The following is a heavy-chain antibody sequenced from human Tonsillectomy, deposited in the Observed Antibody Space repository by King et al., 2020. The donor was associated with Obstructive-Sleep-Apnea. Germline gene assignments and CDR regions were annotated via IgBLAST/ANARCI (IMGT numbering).Heavy chain of an antibody. CDR3: ATQGYSYGPFDY. Sequence: VQLQESGPGLVKPSETLSLTCTVSGGSISSYYWSWIRQPPGEGLEWIGYFYYSGSTNYNPSLKSRVTISADTSKNQFSLRLSSVTAADTAVYYCATQGYSYGPFDYWGKGTLVTVSS. D-gene: IGHD5-18*01. J-gene: IGHJ4*02. CDR1: GGSISSYY. V-gene: IGHV4-59*01. CDR2: FYYSGST.